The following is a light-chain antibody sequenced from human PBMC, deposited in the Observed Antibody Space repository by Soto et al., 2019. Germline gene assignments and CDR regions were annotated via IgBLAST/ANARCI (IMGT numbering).Light chain of an antibody. CDR1: QSLLHSNGYNY. V-gene: IGKV2-28*01. J-gene: IGKJ2*03. CDR2: LGS. Sequence: DIVMTQSPLSLPVTPGEPASISCRSSQSLLHSNGYNYLDRYLQKPGQSPQLLIYLGSNRASGVADRFSGSVSGTYCTLKISRVEAEDVGVYYCMQALQTPRSFRQGTKLEIK. CDR3: MQALQTPRS.